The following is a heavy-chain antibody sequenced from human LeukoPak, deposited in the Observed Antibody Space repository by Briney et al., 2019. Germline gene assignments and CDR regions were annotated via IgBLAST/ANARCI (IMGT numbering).Heavy chain of an antibody. V-gene: IGHV4-59*01. CDR2: IYYSGST. CDR3: ARGGYYYDSSGYYYGFFDY. J-gene: IGHJ4*02. Sequence: PSETLSLTCTVSGGSISSYYWSWLRQPPGKGLEWIGYIYYSGSTNYNPSLKSRVTISVDTSKNQFSLRLSSVTAADTAVYYCARGGYYYDSSGYYYGFFDYWGQGTLVTVSS. D-gene: IGHD3-22*01. CDR1: GGSISSYY.